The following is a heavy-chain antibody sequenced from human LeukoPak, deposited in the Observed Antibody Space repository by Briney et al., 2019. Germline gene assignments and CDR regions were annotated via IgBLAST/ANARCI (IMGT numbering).Heavy chain of an antibody. Sequence: ASVKVSCKASGYTFTSYYMHWVRQAPGQGLEWIGIINPSGGSTSYAQKFQGRVTMTRDMSTSTSYMELSSVRSEDTAVYYGAREGNPEVGATFDYWGQGTLVTVSS. CDR2: INPSGGST. V-gene: IGHV1-46*01. CDR1: GYTFTSYY. J-gene: IGHJ4*02. CDR3: AREGNPEVGATFDY. D-gene: IGHD1-26*01.